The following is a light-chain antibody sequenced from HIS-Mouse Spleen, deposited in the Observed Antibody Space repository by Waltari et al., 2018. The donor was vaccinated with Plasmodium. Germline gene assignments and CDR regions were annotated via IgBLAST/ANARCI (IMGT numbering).Light chain of an antibody. V-gene: IGLV3-1*01. CDR1: KLGEKY. CDR2: QDS. Sequence: SYELTQPPSVSVSPGQTASITCYGDKLGEKYACWYQQKPGQSPVLVIYQDSKRPSGIPELFAGSNSGNTATLTISGTQAMDEADYYCQAWDSSTVVFGGGTKLTVL. CDR3: QAWDSSTVV. J-gene: IGLJ2*01.